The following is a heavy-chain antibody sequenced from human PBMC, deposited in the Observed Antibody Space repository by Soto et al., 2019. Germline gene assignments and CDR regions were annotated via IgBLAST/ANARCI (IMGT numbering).Heavy chain of an antibody. D-gene: IGHD1-1*01. CDR2: IYYSGSDSGST. V-gene: IGHV4-59*01. Sequence: SETRSLTCTVSGGSINTYYWSWIRQPPGKGLEWIGYIYYSGSDSGSTNYIPSLKSRVTISVDTSKNQFSLKLTSVTAADTAVYICTRGCVEMWCQGTMVTIST. CDR3: TRGCVEM. J-gene: IGHJ4*02. CDR1: GGSINTYY.